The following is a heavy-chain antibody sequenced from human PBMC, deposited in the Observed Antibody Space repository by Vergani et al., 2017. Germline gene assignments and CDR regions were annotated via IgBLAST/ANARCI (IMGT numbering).Heavy chain of an antibody. J-gene: IGHJ6*03. CDR3: ARALSYCSGGSCYPYYYYYMDV. V-gene: IGHV4-59*08. CDR1: GGSMSGSY. D-gene: IGHD2-15*01. CDR2: MYHSGST. Sequence: QVRLQESGPGLVKPSETLSLTCSVSGGSMSGSYWSWIRQPPGKELEWIGYMYHSGSTNYNPSLETRVTISGDTSKNQFSLKLSSVTAADTAVYYCARALSYCSGGSCYPYYYYYMDVWGKGTTVTVSS.